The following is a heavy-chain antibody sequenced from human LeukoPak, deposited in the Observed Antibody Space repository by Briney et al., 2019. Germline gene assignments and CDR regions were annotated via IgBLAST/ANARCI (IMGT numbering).Heavy chain of an antibody. V-gene: IGHV1-2*02. CDR3: ARGRYCSDGNCYHNWFDP. CDR1: GYTFTGYY. CDR2: INPNSGGT. D-gene: IGHD2-15*01. Sequence: ASVKVSCKASGYTFTGYYMHWVRQAPGQGPEWMGWINPNSGGTDYAQKFQGRVAMTRDTSINTAYMELSSLRSDDTAVYYCARGRYCSDGNCYHNWFDPWGQGTLVTVSS. J-gene: IGHJ5*02.